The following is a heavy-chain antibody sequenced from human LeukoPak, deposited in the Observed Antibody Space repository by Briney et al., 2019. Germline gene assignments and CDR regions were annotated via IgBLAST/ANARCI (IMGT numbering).Heavy chain of an antibody. J-gene: IGHJ4*02. CDR3: ATTRSEGYDRNYYFDY. Sequence: PGGSLRLSCKGSGYSFTSYWIGWVRQMPGKSLEWMGIIYPGDSDTRYSPSFQGQVTISADKSISTAYLQWSSLKASDTAMYYCATTRSEGYDRNYYFDYWGQGTLVTVSS. CDR2: IYPGDSDT. V-gene: IGHV5-51*01. D-gene: IGHD1-14*01. CDR1: GYSFTSYW.